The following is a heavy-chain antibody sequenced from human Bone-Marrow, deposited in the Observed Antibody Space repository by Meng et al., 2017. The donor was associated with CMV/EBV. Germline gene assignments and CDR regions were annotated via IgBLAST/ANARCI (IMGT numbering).Heavy chain of an antibody. J-gene: IGHJ6*02. CDR3: ARDLRLYSGSYPHNYYYYGMDV. CDR1: GFTFSSYS. V-gene: IGHV3-53*01. D-gene: IGHD1-26*01. Sequence: GESLKISCAASGFTFSSYSMNWVRQAPGKELEWVSVIYSGGSTYYADSVKGRFTISRDNSKNTLYLQMNSLRAEDTAVYYCARDLRLYSGSYPHNYYYYGMDVWGQGTTVTVSS. CDR2: IYSGGST.